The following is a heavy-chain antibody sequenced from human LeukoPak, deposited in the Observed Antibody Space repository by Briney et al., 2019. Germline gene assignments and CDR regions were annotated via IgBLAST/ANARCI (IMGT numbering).Heavy chain of an antibody. CDR1: GDSISSSDSY. J-gene: IGHJ4*02. CDR3: ARGSVRLDY. V-gene: IGHV4-61*02. CDR2: ISPSGST. D-gene: IGHD4-17*01. Sequence: SETLSLTCTVSGDSISSSDSYWSRIRQPAGKGLEWIGRISPSGSTIYNPSLKSRVTLSVDTSKNQFSLKLTSVTAADTAIYYCARGSVRLDYWGQGTLVTVSS.